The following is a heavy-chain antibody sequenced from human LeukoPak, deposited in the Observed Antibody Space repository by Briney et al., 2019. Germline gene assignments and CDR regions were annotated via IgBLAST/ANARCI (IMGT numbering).Heavy chain of an antibody. V-gene: IGHV4-34*01. D-gene: IGHD3-10*01. CDR2: INHSGST. CDR1: GGSLSGYY. J-gene: IGHJ4*02. CDR3: ARRVKGITMVRGVTAFDY. Sequence: SETLSLTCAVFGGSLSGYYWSWIRQPPGKGLEWIGEINHSGSTNYNPSLKSRVTISVDTSKNQFSLKLSSVTAADTAVYYCARRVKGITMVRGVTAFDYWGQGTLVTVSS.